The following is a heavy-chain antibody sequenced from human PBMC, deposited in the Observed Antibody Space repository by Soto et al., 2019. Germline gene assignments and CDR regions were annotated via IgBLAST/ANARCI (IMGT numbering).Heavy chain of an antibody. D-gene: IGHD3-10*01. CDR1: GFTVSSNY. Sequence: GGSLRLSCAASGFTVSSNYMSWVRQAPGKGLEWVSVIYSGGSTYYADSVKGRFTISRDNSKNMLYLQMNSLRAEDTAVYYCARRRITMVRGVDSTDYWGQGTLVTVSS. CDR3: ARRRITMVRGVDSTDY. CDR2: IYSGGST. V-gene: IGHV3-66*01. J-gene: IGHJ4*02.